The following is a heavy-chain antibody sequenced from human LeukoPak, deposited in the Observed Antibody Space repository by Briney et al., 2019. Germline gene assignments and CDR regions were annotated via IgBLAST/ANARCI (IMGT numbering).Heavy chain of an antibody. J-gene: IGHJ3*02. V-gene: IGHV3-48*04. D-gene: IGHD7-27*01. CDR1: GFTFTSYS. CDR3: ARATGDGRHAFDI. Sequence: GGSLRLSCAASGFTFTSYSMNWVSQAPGKGLEWVSYISSSGSTIYYADSVKGRFTISRDNANNSLYLQMNSLRAEDTTVYYCARATGDGRHAFDIWGQGTIVTVSS. CDR2: ISSSGSTI.